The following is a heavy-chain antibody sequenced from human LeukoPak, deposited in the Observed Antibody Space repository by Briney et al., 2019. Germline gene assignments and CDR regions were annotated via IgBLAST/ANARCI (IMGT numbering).Heavy chain of an antibody. V-gene: IGHV3-64*01. CDR3: ARGYRGQQPAHTQYYMDV. CDR2: ISSNGGTT. CDR1: GFTFNSYA. J-gene: IGHJ6*03. Sequence: GGSLRLSCAASGFTFNSYAMHWVRQAPGKGLEYVSAISSNGGTTYYAYSVKGRFTISRDNSKNTLYLQMGSLRAEDMAVYYCARGYRGQQPAHTQYYMDVWGKGTTVTVSS. D-gene: IGHD6-13*01.